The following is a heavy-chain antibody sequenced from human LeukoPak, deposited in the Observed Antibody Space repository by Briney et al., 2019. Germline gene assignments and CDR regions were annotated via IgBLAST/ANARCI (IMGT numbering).Heavy chain of an antibody. CDR3: ARQTVYCGSGNWFDP. Sequence: PSETLSLTCTVSGGSISSYYWSWIRQPPGKGLEWIGYIYYSGSTNYNPSLKSRVTISLDTSKNQFSLKLSFVTAADTAVYYCARQTVYCGSGNWFDPWGQGTLVTVSS. CDR2: IYYSGST. CDR1: GGSISSYY. D-gene: IGHD3-10*01. V-gene: IGHV4-59*01. J-gene: IGHJ5*02.